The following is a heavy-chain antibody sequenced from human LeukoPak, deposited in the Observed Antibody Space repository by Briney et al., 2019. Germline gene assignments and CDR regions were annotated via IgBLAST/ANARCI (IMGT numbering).Heavy chain of an antibody. V-gene: IGHV4-59*12. CDR3: GNIVVAPAAMGVTTGGV. J-gene: IGHJ6*04. CDR2: IYYSGST. Sequence: SETLSLTCTVSGGSISSYYWSWIRQPPGKGLEWIGYIYYSGSTNYNPSLKSRVTISVDRSKNQFSLKLSSVTAADTAVYYCGNIVVAPAAMGVTTGGVWGKGTTVTVSS. D-gene: IGHD2-2*01. CDR1: GGSISSYY.